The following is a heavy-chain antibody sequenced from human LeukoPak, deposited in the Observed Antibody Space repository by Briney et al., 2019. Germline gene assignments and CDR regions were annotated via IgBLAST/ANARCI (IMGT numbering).Heavy chain of an antibody. D-gene: IGHD5-18*01. J-gene: IGHJ4*02. V-gene: IGHV1-18*01. CDR3: ARDRMDTGTYFDY. CDR2: ISTYNGNT. CDR1: GYTFTTYG. Sequence: ASVKVTCKSSGYTFTTYGITWVRQAPGQGLEWMGWISTYNGNTNYAQKLQGRVTMTTDTSTSTAYMELRSLRSDDTAMYYCARDRMDTGTYFDYWGQGTMVTVSS.